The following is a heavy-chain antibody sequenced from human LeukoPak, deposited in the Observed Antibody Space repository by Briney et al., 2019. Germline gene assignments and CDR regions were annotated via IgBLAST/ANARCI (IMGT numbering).Heavy chain of an antibody. J-gene: IGHJ6*02. D-gene: IGHD6-13*01. Sequence: ASVKVSCKASGYTFTGYYMHWVRQAPGQGLEWMGRINPNSGGTNYAQKFQGRVTMTRDTSISTAYMELSRLRSDDTAVYYCAPLAAALFNGMDVWGQGTTVTVS. CDR3: APLAAALFNGMDV. CDR1: GYTFTGYY. V-gene: IGHV1-2*06. CDR2: INPNSGGT.